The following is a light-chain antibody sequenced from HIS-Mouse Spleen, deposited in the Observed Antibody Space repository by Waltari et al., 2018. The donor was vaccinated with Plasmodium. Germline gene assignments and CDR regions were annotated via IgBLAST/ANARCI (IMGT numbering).Light chain of an antibody. Sequence: QSALTQPPSASGSPGQSVTISCTGTSSDVGGYNYVSWYQQHPGKAPKLMIYEVSKRPSGVPDRVSGYKSGNTASLTVSGLQAEDEADYYRSSYAGSNNLVFGGGTKLTVL. CDR3: SSYAGSNNLV. V-gene: IGLV2-8*01. CDR2: EVS. CDR1: SSDVGGYNY. J-gene: IGLJ2*01.